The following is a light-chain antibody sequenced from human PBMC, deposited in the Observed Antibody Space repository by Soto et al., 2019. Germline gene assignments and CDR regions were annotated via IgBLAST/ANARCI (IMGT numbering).Light chain of an antibody. J-gene: IGKJ5*01. CDR2: GAS. CDR1: QSVSSH. CDR3: QQRNDWPRNS. Sequence: EIVLTQSPGTLSLSPGERATLSCRASQSVSSHVAWYQQKPGQAPRLVIYGASNRATDIPARFSGSGSGTDFTLTISSVEAEDFGVYYCQQRNDWPRNSFGQGTRLEI. V-gene: IGKV3-11*01.